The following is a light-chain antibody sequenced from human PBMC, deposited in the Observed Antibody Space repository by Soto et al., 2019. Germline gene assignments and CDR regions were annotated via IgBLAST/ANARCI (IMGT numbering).Light chain of an antibody. CDR2: GNN. Sequence: QSVLTQPPSASGTPGQRVTISCSGSSSNIGSNYVYWYQQLPGTAPKLLIYGNNNRPSGVPDRFSGSQSGTSASLAITGLQAEDEADYYCQSYDSSLTALVFGGGTQLTVL. J-gene: IGLJ2*01. V-gene: IGLV1-40*01. CDR1: SSNIGSNY. CDR3: QSYDSSLTALV.